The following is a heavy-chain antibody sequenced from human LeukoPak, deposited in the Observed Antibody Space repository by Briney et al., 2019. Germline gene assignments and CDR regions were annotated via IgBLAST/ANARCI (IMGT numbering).Heavy chain of an antibody. CDR1: GYTFTSYY. CDR3: ARDYYDSRNREVPFDY. CDR2: INPSGGST. D-gene: IGHD3-22*01. V-gene: IGHV1-46*01. J-gene: IGHJ4*02. Sequence: ASVKVSCKASGYTFTSYYMHWVRQAPGQGLEWMGIINPSGGSTSYAQKFQGRVTMTRDTSTSTVYMELSSPRSEDTAVYYCARDYYDSRNREVPFDYWGQGTLVTVSS.